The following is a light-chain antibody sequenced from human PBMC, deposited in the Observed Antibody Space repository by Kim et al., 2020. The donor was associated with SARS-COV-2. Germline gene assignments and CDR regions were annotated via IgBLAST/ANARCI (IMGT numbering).Light chain of an antibody. CDR1: SLRSYY. CDR3: NARDSSGNHLGV. J-gene: IGLJ3*02. CDR2: GKN. V-gene: IGLV3-19*01. Sequence: LGQTVRITCQGDSLRSYYASWYQQKPGQAPVLVIYGKNNRPSGIPDRFSGSSSGNTASLTITGAQAEDEADYYCNARDSSGNHLGVFGGGTKLTVL.